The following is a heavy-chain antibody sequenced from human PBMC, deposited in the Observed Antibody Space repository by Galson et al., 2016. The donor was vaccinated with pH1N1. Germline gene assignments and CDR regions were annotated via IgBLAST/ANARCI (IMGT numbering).Heavy chain of an antibody. V-gene: IGHV1-69*13. CDR1: GGTPTFSSYG. CDR3: ARGLDYYGSGYYVI. Sequence: SVKVSCKASGGTPTFSSYGISWVRQAPGQGLEWMGSIITMFGTPNYAQKFQGRLTITADASTSTAYMELSSLRSEDTAIYYRARGLDYYGSGYYVIWGQGTLVTVSS. D-gene: IGHD3-10*01. CDR2: IITMFGTP. J-gene: IGHJ4*02.